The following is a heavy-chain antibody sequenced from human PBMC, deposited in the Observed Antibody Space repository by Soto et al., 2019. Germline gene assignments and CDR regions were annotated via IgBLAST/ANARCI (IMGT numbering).Heavy chain of an antibody. CDR2: IYYSGST. D-gene: IGHD2-2*01. CDR3: ARQWSGIVVVPPAMTTFDI. Sequence: SETLSLTCTVSGGSISSSSYFWGWIRQTPGKGLEWIGSIYYSGSTYYNPSLKSRVTISVDTPKNQFSLKLSSVTAADTAVYYCARQWSGIVVVPPAMTTFDIWGQGTMVTVSS. J-gene: IGHJ3*02. CDR1: GGSISSSSYF. V-gene: IGHV4-39*01.